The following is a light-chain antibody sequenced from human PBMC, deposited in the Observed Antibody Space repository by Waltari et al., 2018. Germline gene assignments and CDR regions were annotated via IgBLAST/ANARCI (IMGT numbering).Light chain of an antibody. CDR2: RNT. CDR3: QSADDSGNHVL. J-gene: IGLJ2*01. V-gene: IGLV3-25*03. Sequence: SPGLTQPPSVSVSPGQPAIITCSGDALADQYLYWFQQKSGQAPVVVIRRNTGRPSGIPERFSASDSGTTGTLVISGVQAEDEADYYCQSADDSGNHVLFGGGTRLTVL. CDR1: ALADQY.